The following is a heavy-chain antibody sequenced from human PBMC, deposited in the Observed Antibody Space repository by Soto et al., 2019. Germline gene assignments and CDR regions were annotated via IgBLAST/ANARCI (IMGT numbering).Heavy chain of an antibody. CDR2: TYYKGST. J-gene: IGHJ5*02. D-gene: IGHD3-3*01. Sequence: SETLSLTCTVSGGSISSGGYSWCWIRQHPGKGLEWIGYTYYKGSTYYNPSLKSRVTISVDTSKNQFSLKLSSVTAADTAVYYCARDAPPSSYYDFWSGYRDGPNWFDPWGQGTLVTVSS. CDR3: ARDAPPSSYYDFWSGYRDGPNWFDP. CDR1: GGSISSGGYS. V-gene: IGHV4-31*03.